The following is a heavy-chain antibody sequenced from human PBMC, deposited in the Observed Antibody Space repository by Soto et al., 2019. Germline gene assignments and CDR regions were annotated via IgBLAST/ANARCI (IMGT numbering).Heavy chain of an antibody. CDR2: ISSDGNLT. V-gene: IGHV3-64*02. J-gene: IGHJ6*02. CDR1: GFIFSGFP. Sequence: GGSLRLSCAASGFIFSGFPMHWVRQSPGKGLDYVAAISSDGNLTFYAESVRGRFTVSRDNFKNTLYLQMGSLRLEDMAVYYCARGRIPYGMDVWGHGTTVTVSS. CDR3: ARGRIPYGMDV.